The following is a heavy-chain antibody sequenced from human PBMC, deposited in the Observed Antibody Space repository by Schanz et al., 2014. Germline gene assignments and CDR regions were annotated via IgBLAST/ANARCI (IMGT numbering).Heavy chain of an antibody. CDR1: GFTLSSYA. V-gene: IGHV3-30-3*01. J-gene: IGHJ4*02. D-gene: IGHD2-15*01. Sequence: VQLVESGGGLVKPGGSLRLSCAAYGFTLSSYAMHWVRQAPGKGLEWVAVISYDGSNKYFADSVKGRFTISRDNSKNTLYLQMNTLRAEDTAVYYRARDRGYCSGGSCLTVDYWGQGTLVTVSS. CDR3: ARDRGYCSGGSCLTVDY. CDR2: ISYDGSNK.